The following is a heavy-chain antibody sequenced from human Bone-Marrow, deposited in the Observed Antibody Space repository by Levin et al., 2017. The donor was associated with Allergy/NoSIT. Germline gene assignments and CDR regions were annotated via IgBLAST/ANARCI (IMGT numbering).Heavy chain of an antibody. V-gene: IGHV4-34*01. CDR2: INHSGST. D-gene: IGHD5-18*01. CDR3: ASLDSYGYSYDY. J-gene: IGHJ4*02. Sequence: SQTLSLPCAVYGGSFRGSYWSWIRQPPGKGLEWIGEINHSGSTNYNPSLKSRVTISVDTSKNQFSLKLSSVTAADTAVYYCASLDSYGYSYDYWGQGTLVTVSS. CDR1: GGSFRGSY.